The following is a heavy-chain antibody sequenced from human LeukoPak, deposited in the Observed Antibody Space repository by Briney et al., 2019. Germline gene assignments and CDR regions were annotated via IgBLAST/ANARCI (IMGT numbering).Heavy chain of an antibody. Sequence: SETLSLTCTVSGGSMSTNDYYWGWIRQTPGKGLQWIGNIHYTGSTFSNPSLKSRLTVSVETSKNQFSLRLTSVTAADTAVYYCAGMATFTMTFDLWGQGTMFTVSS. CDR3: AGMATFTMTFDL. CDR2: IHYTGST. CDR1: GGSMSTNDYY. V-gene: IGHV4-39*07. D-gene: IGHD5-24*01. J-gene: IGHJ3*01.